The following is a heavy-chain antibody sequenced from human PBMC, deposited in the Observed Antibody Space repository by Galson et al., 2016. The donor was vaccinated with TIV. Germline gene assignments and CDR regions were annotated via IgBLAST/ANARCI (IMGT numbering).Heavy chain of an antibody. V-gene: IGHV1-2*02. J-gene: IGHJ3*01. D-gene: IGHD4-17*01. CDR2: INPDSGDT. CDR1: GYTFTGYY. Sequence: SVKVSCKASGYTFTGYYMHWVRQAPGQGLEWMGWINPDSGDTNYSQKFQGRVTMTRDTSINTAYMELINLKFDDTAVYYCARDPSPVTTSPFDVWGQGTMVTVSS. CDR3: ARDPSPVTTSPFDV.